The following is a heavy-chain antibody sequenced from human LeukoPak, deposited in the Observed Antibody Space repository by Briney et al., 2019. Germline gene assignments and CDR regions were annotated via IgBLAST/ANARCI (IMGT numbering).Heavy chain of an antibody. CDR1: GFTFSGYE. Sequence: GGSLRLSCTASGFTFSGYEMNWVRQAPGKGLEWVSYISSSGNSIYYADSVKGRFTISRDNAKNSLFLQMNSLRAEDMAVYYCARGRFGSCWGQGTLVTVSS. CDR3: ARGRFGSC. D-gene: IGHD6-13*01. V-gene: IGHV3-48*03. J-gene: IGHJ1*01. CDR2: ISSSGNSI.